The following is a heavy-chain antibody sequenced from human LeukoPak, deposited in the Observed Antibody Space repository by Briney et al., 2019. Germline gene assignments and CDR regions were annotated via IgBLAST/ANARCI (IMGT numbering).Heavy chain of an antibody. CDR3: ARSKPNRNALDL. V-gene: IGHV3-7*01. CDR2: IKKDGSEE. CDR1: GFNVNSYL. D-gene: IGHD1-14*01. Sequence: GGSLSLLYAASGFNVNSYLMRGVGQAPARGVQWVGNIKKDGSEENYLDSEKRRFTVAKDNTKNSLYLQMNSLRGEDTAIYYCARSKPNRNALDLWGQGTMVTISS. J-gene: IGHJ3*01.